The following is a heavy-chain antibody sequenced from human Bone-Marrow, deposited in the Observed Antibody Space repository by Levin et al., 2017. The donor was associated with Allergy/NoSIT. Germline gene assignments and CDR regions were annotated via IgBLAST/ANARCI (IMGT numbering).Heavy chain of an antibody. D-gene: IGHD1-26*01. CDR1: GGSVSGGSYP. CDR3: ARASLGGSYSSGRVGPYFQH. Sequence: SQTLSLTCTVSGGSVSGGSYPWSWIRQPPEKGLEWIGYIYYTGSTNYNPSLKSRVTIPLDTSKNQFSLMLTSVTAADTAIYYCARASLGGSYSSGRVGPYFQHWGQGTLVTVSS. J-gene: IGHJ1*01. CDR2: IYYTGST. V-gene: IGHV4-61*01.